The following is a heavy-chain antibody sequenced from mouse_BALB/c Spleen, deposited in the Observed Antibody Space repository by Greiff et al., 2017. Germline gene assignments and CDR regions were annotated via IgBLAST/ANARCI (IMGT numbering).Heavy chain of an antibody. V-gene: IGHV5-17*02. J-gene: IGHJ4*01. CDR1: GFTFSSFG. Sequence: DVQLVESGGGLVQPGGSRKLSCAASGFTFSSFGMHWVRQAPEKGLEWVAYISSGSSTIYYADTVKGRFTISRDNPKNTLFLQMTSLRSEDTAMYYCARLVNWDGAMDYWGQGTSVTVSS. CDR3: ARLVNWDGAMDY. CDR2: ISSGSSTI. D-gene: IGHD4-1*01.